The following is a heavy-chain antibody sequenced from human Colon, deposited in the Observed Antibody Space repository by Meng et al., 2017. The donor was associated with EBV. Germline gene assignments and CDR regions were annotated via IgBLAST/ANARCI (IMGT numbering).Heavy chain of an antibody. CDR1: GGSISSSNR. CDR2: IYHNGST. CDR3: ARVGQWLPIDY. D-gene: IGHD6-19*01. Sequence: AQLGVSGPGLVKPSGTPASACSVSGGSISSSNRWSCVRQPPGKGLEWIGEIYHNGSTNYNPSLKSRVTISVDKSKNQFSLNLSSVTAADTAVYYCARVGQWLPIDYWGQGTLVTVSS. J-gene: IGHJ4*02. V-gene: IGHV4-4*02.